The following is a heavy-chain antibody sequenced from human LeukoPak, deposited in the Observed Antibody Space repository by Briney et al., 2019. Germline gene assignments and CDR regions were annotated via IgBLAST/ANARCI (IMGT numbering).Heavy chain of an antibody. CDR1: GGSISSYY. Sequence: PSETLSLTCTVSGGSISSYYWSWIRQPPGKGLEWIGYIYYSGSTNYNPSLKSRVTISVDTSKNRFSLKLSSVTAADTAVYYCARWYKYSSSWSPVNWFDPWGQGTLVTVSS. V-gene: IGHV4-59*01. J-gene: IGHJ5*02. CDR3: ARWYKYSSSWSPVNWFDP. CDR2: IYYSGST. D-gene: IGHD6-6*01.